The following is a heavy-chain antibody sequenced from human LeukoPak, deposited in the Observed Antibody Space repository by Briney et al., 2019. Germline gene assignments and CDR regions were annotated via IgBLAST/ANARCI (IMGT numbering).Heavy chain of an antibody. CDR3: AKERMVADAFDI. J-gene: IGHJ3*02. Sequence: PGGSLRLSCAASGFTSADYAMHWVRQAPGKGLGWVSLISGDGGSTYYADSVKGRFTISRDKSKNSLYLQMNSLRTEDTALYYCAKERMVADAFDIWGQGTMVTVSS. CDR1: GFTSADYA. CDR2: ISGDGGST. V-gene: IGHV3-43*02. D-gene: IGHD3-10*01.